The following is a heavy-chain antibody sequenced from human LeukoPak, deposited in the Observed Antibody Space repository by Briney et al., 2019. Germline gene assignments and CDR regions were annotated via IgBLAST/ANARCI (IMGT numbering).Heavy chain of an antibody. V-gene: IGHV3-23*01. D-gene: IGHD1-26*01. J-gene: IGHJ4*02. CDR2: ISGSGGST. CDR3: AKIGGGVDWELLRYFDY. Sequence: GGSLRLSCAASGFTFSSYAMSWVRQAPGKGLEWVSAISGSGGSTYYADSVKGRFTISRDNSKNTLYLQMNSLRAEDTAVYYCAKIGGGVDWELLRYFDYWGQGTLVTASS. CDR1: GFTFSSYA.